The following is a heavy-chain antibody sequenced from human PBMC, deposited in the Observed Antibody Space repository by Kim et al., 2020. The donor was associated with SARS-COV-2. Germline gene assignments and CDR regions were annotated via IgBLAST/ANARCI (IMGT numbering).Heavy chain of an antibody. CDR3: AKVGYSGYWYFDY. D-gene: IGHD5-12*01. V-gene: IGHV3-30*02. J-gene: IGHJ4*02. Sequence: ADSVKGRFTISRANSKNTLYLQMNSRGAEDTAVYYCAKVGYSGYWYFDYWGQGTLVTVSS.